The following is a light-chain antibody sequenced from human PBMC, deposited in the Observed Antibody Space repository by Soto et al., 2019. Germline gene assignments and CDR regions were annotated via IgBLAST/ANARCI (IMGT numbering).Light chain of an antibody. V-gene: IGLV1-44*01. CDR3: AAWDDSLNGGV. CDR1: SSNIGTYS. J-gene: IGLJ7*01. CDR2: SDN. Sequence: QSVLTQPPSASGTPGQRVTISCSGSSSNIGTYSVSWYQHFPGTAPRLLIYSDNQRPSGVPDRFSASKSGASASLAISGLQSEDEADFYCAAWDDSLNGGVFGTGTQLTVL.